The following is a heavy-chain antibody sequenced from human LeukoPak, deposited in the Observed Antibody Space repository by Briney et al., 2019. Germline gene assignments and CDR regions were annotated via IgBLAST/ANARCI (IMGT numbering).Heavy chain of an antibody. CDR3: AKDDPTGRYL. CDR1: GFTFTTYA. V-gene: IGHV3-30-3*01. J-gene: IGHJ4*02. CDR2: ISYDGSNK. Sequence: GGSLRLSCAASGFTFTTYALFWVRQAPGMGLEWVATISYDGSNKWYADSVKGRFTFSRDNSKNTVYLQMNSLRPEDTAVYYCAKDDPTGRYLWGQGTLVPVSS. D-gene: IGHD1-26*01.